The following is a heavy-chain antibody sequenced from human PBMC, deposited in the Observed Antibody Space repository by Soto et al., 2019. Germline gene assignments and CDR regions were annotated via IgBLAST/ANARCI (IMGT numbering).Heavy chain of an antibody. CDR3: ARDTTIFGVVISPSYYGMDV. CDR1: GFTFSSYS. V-gene: IGHV3-48*02. CDR2: ISSSSSTI. J-gene: IGHJ6*02. D-gene: IGHD3-3*01. Sequence: RRLSCAASGFTFSSYSMNWVRQAPGKGLEWVSYISSSSSTIYYADSVKGRFTISRDNAKNSLYLQMNSLRDEDTAVYYCARDTTIFGVVISPSYYGMDVWGQGTTVTVSS.